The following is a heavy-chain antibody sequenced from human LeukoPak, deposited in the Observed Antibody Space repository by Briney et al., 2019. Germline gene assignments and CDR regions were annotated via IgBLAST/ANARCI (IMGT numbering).Heavy chain of an antibody. CDR3: ARDCCSSTSCLFDY. Sequence: ASVTVSCTASGYTFTVYHMHWVRQAPGQGLEWMGRINPNSGDTNYAQKFQGRVTMTRDTSISTAYMELSRLRSDDTAVYYCARDCCSSTSCLFDYWGQGTLVTVSS. V-gene: IGHV1-2*06. D-gene: IGHD2-2*01. CDR2: INPNSGDT. J-gene: IGHJ4*02. CDR1: GYTFTVYH.